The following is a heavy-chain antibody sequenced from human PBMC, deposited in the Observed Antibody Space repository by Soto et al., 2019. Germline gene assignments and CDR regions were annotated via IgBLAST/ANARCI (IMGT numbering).Heavy chain of an antibody. Sequence: EVQLVESGGGLVQPGRSLRLSCAASGFTFDDYAMHWVRQAPGKGLEWVSGISWTSGSIGYAESVKGRFTISRDNAKNSLYLQMNSLRAEDTALYYCAKDIALTMVRGVNYYFDYWGQGTLVTVSS. CDR2: ISWTSGSI. V-gene: IGHV3-9*01. D-gene: IGHD3-10*01. CDR3: AKDIALTMVRGVNYYFDY. CDR1: GFTFDDYA. J-gene: IGHJ4*02.